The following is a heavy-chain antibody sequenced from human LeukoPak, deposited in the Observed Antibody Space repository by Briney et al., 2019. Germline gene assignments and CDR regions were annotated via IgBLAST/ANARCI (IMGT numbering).Heavy chain of an antibody. CDR2: INHSGST. CDR1: GGSFSGYY. D-gene: IGHD2-21*01. V-gene: IGHV4-34*01. J-gene: IGHJ5*02. CDR3: ARMAVVRGWFDP. Sequence: SETLSLTCAVYGGSFSGYYWSWIRQPPGKGLEWIGEINHSGSTNYNPSPKSRATISVDTSKNQFSLKLSSVTAADTAVYYCARMAVVRGWFDPWGQGTLVTVSS.